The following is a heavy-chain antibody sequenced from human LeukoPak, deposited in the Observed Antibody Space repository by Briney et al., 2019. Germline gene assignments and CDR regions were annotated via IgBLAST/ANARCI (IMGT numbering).Heavy chain of an antibody. CDR3: ARVVDTMIVVVNLGAFDI. J-gene: IGHJ3*02. CDR1: GGTFIKYA. Sequence: SVNVTFKCSGGTFIKYASSGLRQAPGQGLEWMGRIIPILGIANYSQKFQGRVTITADKSTSTAYMELSSLRSEDTAVYYCARVVDTMIVVVNLGAFDIWGQGTMVTVSS. D-gene: IGHD3-22*01. V-gene: IGHV1-69*04. CDR2: IIPILGIA.